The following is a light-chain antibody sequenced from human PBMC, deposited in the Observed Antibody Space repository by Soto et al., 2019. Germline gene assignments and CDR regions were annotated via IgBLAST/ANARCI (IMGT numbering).Light chain of an antibody. CDR3: QQRASWPLT. CDR2: DAS. Sequence: EIVLTQSPATLSLSPGERATLSCRASQSISGYLAWYQHRPGRATRLLIYDASNRATGIPDRFSGRGSGTDFTRTISSLEPEDFAVYYCQQRASWPLTFGGGTELE. J-gene: IGKJ4*01. CDR1: QSISGY. V-gene: IGKV3-11*01.